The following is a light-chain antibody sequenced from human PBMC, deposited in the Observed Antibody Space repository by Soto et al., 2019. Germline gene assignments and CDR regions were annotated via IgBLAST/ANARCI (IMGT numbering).Light chain of an antibody. CDR3: QHGSDWPPFT. Sequence: EIVLTQSPASLSLSPGERATLSCRASQSVNSNLAWYQHKPGQAPRLLIYDASNRATAIPARFSGSGSGTDFTLTVSSLEPEDFAVYYCQHGSDWPPFTFGQGTRLE. CDR1: QSVNSN. CDR2: DAS. V-gene: IGKV3-11*01. J-gene: IGKJ5*01.